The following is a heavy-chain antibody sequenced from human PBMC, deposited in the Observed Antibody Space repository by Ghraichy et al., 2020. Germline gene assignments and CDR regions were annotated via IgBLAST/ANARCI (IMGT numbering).Heavy chain of an antibody. CDR3: AKDERYSSSWTFDY. J-gene: IGHJ4*02. CDR1: GFSFSSYG. CDR2: IRYDGSNK. V-gene: IGHV3-30*02. D-gene: IGHD6-13*01. Sequence: GGSLRLSCAASGFSFSSYGMHWVRQAPGKGLEWVAFIRYDGSNKYYADSVKGRFTISRDNSKNTLYLQMNSLRAEDTAVYYCAKDERYSSSWTFDYWGQGTLVTVSS.